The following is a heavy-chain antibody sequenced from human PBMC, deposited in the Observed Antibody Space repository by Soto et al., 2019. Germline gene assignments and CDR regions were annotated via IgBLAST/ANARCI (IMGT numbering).Heavy chain of an antibody. Sequence: QVQLVESGGGVVQPGTSLTLSCAASGFDFSNFVMHWVRQAPGKGLECVAVIWHDASHEYYGDSVQGRFTISRDNSKHLLYLQMSSLGPEDTAVYYCARRLTPSVTAMGYWGQGTLVTVSS. CDR2: IWHDASHE. V-gene: IGHV3-33*01. J-gene: IGHJ4*02. D-gene: IGHD2-21*02. CDR1: GFDFSNFV. CDR3: ARRLTPSVTAMGY.